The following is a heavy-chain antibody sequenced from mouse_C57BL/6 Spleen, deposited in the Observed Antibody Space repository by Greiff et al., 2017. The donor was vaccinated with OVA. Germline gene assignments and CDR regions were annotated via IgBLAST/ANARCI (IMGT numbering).Heavy chain of an antibody. CDR3: AREFYGDAMDY. V-gene: IGHV5-17*01. CDR1: GFTFSDYG. J-gene: IGHJ4*01. Sequence: VQLKESGGGLVKPGGSLKLSCAASGFTFSDYGMHWVRQAPEKGLEWVAYISSGSSTIYYADTVKGRFTISRDNAKNTLFLQMTSLRSEDTAMYYCAREFYGDAMDYWGQGTSVTVSS. D-gene: IGHD1-1*01. CDR2: ISSGSSTI.